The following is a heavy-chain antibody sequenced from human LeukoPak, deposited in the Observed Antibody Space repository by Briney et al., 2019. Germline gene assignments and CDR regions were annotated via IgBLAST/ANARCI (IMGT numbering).Heavy chain of an antibody. CDR3: ARHETIFAGNWFDP. Sequence: PSETLSLTCTVSGGSISSSSYYWGWIRQPPGKGLEWIGSIYYSGSTYYNPSLKSRVTISVDTSKNQFSLKLSSVTAADTAVYYCARHETIFAGNWFDPWGQGTLVTVSS. J-gene: IGHJ5*02. CDR1: GGSISSSSYY. D-gene: IGHD3-3*01. CDR2: IYYSGST. V-gene: IGHV4-39*01.